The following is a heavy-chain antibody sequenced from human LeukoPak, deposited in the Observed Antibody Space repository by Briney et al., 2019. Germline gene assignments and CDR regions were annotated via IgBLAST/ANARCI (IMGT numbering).Heavy chain of an antibody. V-gene: IGHV3-33*01. J-gene: IGHJ6*02. CDR2: IWCDGSNK. CDR3: ARANYGSGSNYYYGLDV. CDR1: GFTFSIYG. D-gene: IGHD3-10*01. Sequence: GGSLILSCGASGFTFSIYGMHWVRQAPGKGPEWVAVIWCDGSNKYYADSVKGRFTISRDNSKNTLYLQINSLRAEDTAVYYCARANYGSGSNYYYGLDVWGQGTTVTVSS.